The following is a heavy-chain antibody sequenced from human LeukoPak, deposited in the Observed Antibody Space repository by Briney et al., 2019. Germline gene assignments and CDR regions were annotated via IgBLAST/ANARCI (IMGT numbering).Heavy chain of an antibody. J-gene: IGHJ6*02. CDR1: GYTFTGYY. V-gene: IGHV1-2*02. CDR2: INPNSGGT. Sequence: ASVKVSCKASGYTFTGYYMHWVRQAPGQGLEWMGWINPNSGGTNYAQKFQGRVTMTRDTSISTAYMELSRLRSDDTAVYYCAREGWELREGYYYYYGMDVWGQGTTVTVSS. D-gene: IGHD1-26*01. CDR3: AREGWELREGYYYYYGMDV.